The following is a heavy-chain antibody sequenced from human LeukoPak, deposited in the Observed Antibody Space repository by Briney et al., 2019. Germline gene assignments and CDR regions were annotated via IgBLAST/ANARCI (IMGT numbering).Heavy chain of an antibody. CDR3: ARDKSGGYNWFDP. V-gene: IGHV1-2*06. J-gene: IGHJ5*02. CDR1: GYTFTGYY. CDR2: INPNSGGT. D-gene: IGHD3-16*01. Sequence: ASVTVSFTASGYTFTGYYMHWVRQAPGQGLEWMGRINPNSGGTNYAQKFQGRVTMTRDTSISTAYMELSRLRSDDTAVYYCARDKSGGYNWFDPWGQGTLVTVSS.